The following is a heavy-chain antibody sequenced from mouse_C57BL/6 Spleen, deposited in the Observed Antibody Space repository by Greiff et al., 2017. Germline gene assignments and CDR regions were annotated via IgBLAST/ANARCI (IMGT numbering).Heavy chain of an antibody. V-gene: IGHV1-69*01. D-gene: IGHD2-3*01. CDR2: IDPSDSYT. CDR3: ARTDGYYGYFDV. Sequence: VQLQQSGAELVMPGASVKLSCKASGYTFTSYWMHWVKQRPGQGLEWIGEIDPSDSYTNYNQKFKGKSTLTVDKSSSTAYMQLSSLTSEDSAVYYCARTDGYYGYFDVWGTGTTVTVSS. CDR1: GYTFTSYW. J-gene: IGHJ1*03.